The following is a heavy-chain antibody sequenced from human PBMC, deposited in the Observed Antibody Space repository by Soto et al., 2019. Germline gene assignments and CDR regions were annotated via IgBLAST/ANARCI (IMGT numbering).Heavy chain of an antibody. J-gene: IGHJ4*02. CDR2: ISGSDDST. CDR1: GFTFSSYA. D-gene: IGHD6-6*01. Sequence: EVQLLESGGGLVQPGESLRLSCAASGFTFSSYAMSWVRQAPGKGLEWVSVISGSDDSTYYADAVKGRFTISRDNYKNSLYLQMNSLRAEDTAVYYCAKRSSSSTFDYWGQGTLVTLSS. V-gene: IGHV3-23*01. CDR3: AKRSSSSTFDY.